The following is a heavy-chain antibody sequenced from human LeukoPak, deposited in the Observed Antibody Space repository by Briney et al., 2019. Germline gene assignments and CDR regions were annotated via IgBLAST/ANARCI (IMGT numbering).Heavy chain of an antibody. CDR1: GYTFTGYY. J-gene: IGHJ5*02. CDR3: ARPSSPLWFGEFPS. CDR2: INPNSGGT. Sequence: ASVKVSCKASGYTFTGYYMHWVRQAPGQGLEWMGWINPNSGGTNYAQKFQGRVTMTRDTSISTAYMELSRLRSDDTAVYYCARPSSPLWFGEFPSWGQGTLVTVSS. D-gene: IGHD3-10*01. V-gene: IGHV1-2*02.